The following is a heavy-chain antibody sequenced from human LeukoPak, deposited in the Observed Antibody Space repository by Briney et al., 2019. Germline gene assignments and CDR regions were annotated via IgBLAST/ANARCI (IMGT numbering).Heavy chain of an antibody. V-gene: IGHV4-59*08. CDR2: VYYSGTT. Sequence: NTSETLSLTCSVSGGSISGYYWSWIRQPPGEGLEWIGYVYYSGTTDYNPSLKSRVTISIDTSKNQLPLKLTSVTAADTAVYYCARHGGGTSSVFYSDYWGQGALVTVSS. D-gene: IGHD2-2*01. CDR3: ARHGGGTSSVFYSDY. J-gene: IGHJ4*02. CDR1: GGSISGYY.